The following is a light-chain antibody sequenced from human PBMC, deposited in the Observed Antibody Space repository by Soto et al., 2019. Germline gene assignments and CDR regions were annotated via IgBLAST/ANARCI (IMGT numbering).Light chain of an antibody. CDR2: DAS. J-gene: IGKJ1*01. CDR3: QQCSFSPRT. Sequence: EIVLTQSPGTLSLSPGERATLSCRASQSVTNNYLDWFQQKPGQAPRPLIYDASIRADGIPDRFSGSGSETDFTLTISRLEPEDSAVYYCQQCSFSPRTFGQGTKVDIK. V-gene: IGKV3-20*01. CDR1: QSVTNNY.